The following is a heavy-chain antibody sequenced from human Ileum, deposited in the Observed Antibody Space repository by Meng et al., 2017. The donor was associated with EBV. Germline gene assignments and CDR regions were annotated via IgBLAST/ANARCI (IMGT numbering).Heavy chain of an antibody. V-gene: IGHV3-15*01. Sequence: GELVESGGCLGIAGGSLRLSCAASGIPFSKAWMTWVRQAPGKGLEWVGRIKSTTDGGTTDYAAPVKGRFTISRDDSKNTLFLKMDSLKTEDTAVYYCEGWRYWGQGTLVTVSS. CDR3: EGWRY. D-gene: IGHD2-15*01. CDR1: GIPFSKAW. CDR2: IKSTTDGGTT. J-gene: IGHJ4*02.